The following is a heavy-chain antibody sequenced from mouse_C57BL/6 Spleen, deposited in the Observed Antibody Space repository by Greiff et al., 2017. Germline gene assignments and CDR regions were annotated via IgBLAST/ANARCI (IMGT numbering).Heavy chain of an antibody. CDR2: ISSGGSYT. J-gene: IGHJ4*01. D-gene: IGHD1-2*01. V-gene: IGHV5-6*01. Sequence: EVQLVESGGDLVKPGGSLKLSCAASGFTFSSYGMSWVRQTPDTRLEWVATISSGGSYTYYPDSVKGRFTISRDNAKNTLYLQMSSLKSEDTAMYYCARHRSNYGWAMAYWGQGTSVTVSS. CDR1: GFTFSSYG. CDR3: ARHRSNYGWAMAY.